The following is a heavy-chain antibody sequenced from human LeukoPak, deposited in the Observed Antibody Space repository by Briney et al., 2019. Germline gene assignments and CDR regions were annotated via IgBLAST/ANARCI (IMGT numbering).Heavy chain of an antibody. D-gene: IGHD6-13*01. J-gene: IGHJ5*02. CDR2: ISGSGGST. V-gene: IGHV3-23*01. Sequence: GGSLRPSCAASGFTFSSYAMSWVRQAPGKGLEWVSAISGSGGSTYYADSVKGRFTISRDNSKNTLYLQMNSLRAEDTAVYYCAKGNSGSSWHNWFDPWGQGTLVTVSS. CDR3: AKGNSGSSWHNWFDP. CDR1: GFTFSSYA.